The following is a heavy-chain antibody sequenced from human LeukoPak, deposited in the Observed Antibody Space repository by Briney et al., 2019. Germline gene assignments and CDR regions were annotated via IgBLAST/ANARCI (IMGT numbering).Heavy chain of an antibody. D-gene: IGHD5-18*01. CDR3: ARSLDTAMVAAFDI. J-gene: IGHJ3*02. V-gene: IGHV4-30-4*08. Sequence: PSETLSLTCTVSGGSISSGDYYWSWIRQPPGKGLEWIGYIYYSGSTYYNPSLKSRVTISVDTSKNQFSLKLSSVTAADTAVYYCARSLDTAMVAAFDIWGQGTMVTVSS. CDR2: IYYSGST. CDR1: GGSISSGDYY.